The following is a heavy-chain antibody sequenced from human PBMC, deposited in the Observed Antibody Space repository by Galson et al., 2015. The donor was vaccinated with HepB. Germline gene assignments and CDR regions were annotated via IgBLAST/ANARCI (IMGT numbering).Heavy chain of an antibody. CDR2: MNPNSGNT. V-gene: IGHV1-8*01. D-gene: IGHD2-2*01. J-gene: IGHJ4*02. CDR3: ARGDVVVPAAMYNRGGNEFDY. Sequence: SVKVSCKASGYTFTSYDINWVRQATGQGLEWMGWMNPNSGNTGYAQKFQGRVTMTRNTSISTAYMELSSLRSEDTAVYYCARGDVVVPAAMYNRGGNEFDYWGQGTLVTVSS. CDR1: GYTFTSYD.